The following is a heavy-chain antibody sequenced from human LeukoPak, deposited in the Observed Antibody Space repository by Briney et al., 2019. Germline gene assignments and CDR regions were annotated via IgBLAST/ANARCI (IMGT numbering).Heavy chain of an antibody. V-gene: IGHV4-61*01. D-gene: IGHD6-13*01. CDR1: GGSVSSGSYN. CDR2: IYYSGSY. Sequence: SETLSLTCTVSGGSVSSGSYNWSWNRQPPGKGLEWNGYIYYSGSYNYDPSLKSRVNLSVDTSNTKFSLKLSSVTAADTAVYFCARAHISAAGMPEVFVIWGEGTMVTVSS. J-gene: IGHJ3*02. CDR3: ARAHISAAGMPEVFVI.